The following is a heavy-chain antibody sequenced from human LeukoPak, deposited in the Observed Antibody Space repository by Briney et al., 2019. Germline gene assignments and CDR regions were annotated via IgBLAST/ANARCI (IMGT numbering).Heavy chain of an antibody. J-gene: IGHJ6*02. CDR3: AKDMAAAGYYYYGMDV. CDR1: GFTFDDYA. D-gene: IGHD6-13*01. Sequence: GGSLRLSCAASGFTFDDYAMHWVRHAPGKGLEWVSGISWNSGSIGYADSVKGRFTISRDNAKNSLYLQMNSLRAEDTALYYCAKDMAAAGYYYYGMDVWGQGTTVTVSS. V-gene: IGHV3-9*01. CDR2: ISWNSGSI.